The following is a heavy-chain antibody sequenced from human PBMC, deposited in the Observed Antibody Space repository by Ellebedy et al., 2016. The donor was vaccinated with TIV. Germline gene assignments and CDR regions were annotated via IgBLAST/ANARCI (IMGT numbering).Heavy chain of an antibody. CDR1: GFTFSSYS. CDR2: ISSSSSYI. Sequence: GGSLRLSXAASGFTFSSYSMNWVRQAPGKGLEWVSSISSSSSYIYYADSVKGRFTISRDNAKNSLYLQMNSLRAEDTAVYYCARWMVPAATQLPYYYYYMDVWGKGTTVTVSS. V-gene: IGHV3-21*01. CDR3: ARWMVPAATQLPYYYYYMDV. D-gene: IGHD2-2*01. J-gene: IGHJ6*03.